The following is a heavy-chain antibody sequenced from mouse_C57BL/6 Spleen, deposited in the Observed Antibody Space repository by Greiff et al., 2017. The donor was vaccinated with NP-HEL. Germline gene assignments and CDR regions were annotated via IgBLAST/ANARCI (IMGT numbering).Heavy chain of an antibody. Sequence: QVQLQQPGAELVKPGASVKLSCKASGYTFTSYWMHWVKQRPGQGLEWIGMIHPNSGSTNYNEKFKSKATLTVDKSSSTAYMQLSSLTSEDSAVYYGARPGGYDVSYAMDYWGQGTSVTVSS. CDR1: GYTFTSYW. V-gene: IGHV1-64*01. J-gene: IGHJ4*01. CDR3: ARPGGYDVSYAMDY. CDR2: IHPNSGST. D-gene: IGHD2-2*01.